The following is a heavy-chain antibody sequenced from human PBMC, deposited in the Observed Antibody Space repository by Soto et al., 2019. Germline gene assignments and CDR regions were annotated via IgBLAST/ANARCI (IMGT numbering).Heavy chain of an antibody. CDR3: ARPVAVSGRRNNWFDP. V-gene: IGHV4-39*01. CDR1: GGSISISSYY. Sequence: SDTLSLTCTVSGGSISISSYYWGWILHPPGKGLEWIGSIYYSGSTYYNPSLKSRVTISVDTSKNQFSLKLSSVTAADTAVYYCARPVAVSGRRNNWFDPWGQGTLVTVSS. D-gene: IGHD3-16*01. J-gene: IGHJ5*02. CDR2: IYYSGST.